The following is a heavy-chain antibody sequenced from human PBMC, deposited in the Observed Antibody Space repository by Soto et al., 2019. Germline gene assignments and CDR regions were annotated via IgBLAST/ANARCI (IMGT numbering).Heavy chain of an antibody. CDR3: AKHEGYCSTTTCSNFDY. J-gene: IGHJ4*02. CDR2: IYPGDSDS. D-gene: IGHD2-2*01. V-gene: IGHV5-51*01. Sequence: GESLKISCKGSGFTFTSYWIAWVRQMPGKXLEWMGIIYPGDSDSSYSPSFQGQVTISADKSINTAYLHWSSLKASDTAIYYCAKHEGYCSTTTCSNFDYWGQGTLVTVSS. CDR1: GFTFTSYW.